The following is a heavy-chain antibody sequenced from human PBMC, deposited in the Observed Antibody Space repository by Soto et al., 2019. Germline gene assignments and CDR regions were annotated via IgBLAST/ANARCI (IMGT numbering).Heavy chain of an antibody. D-gene: IGHD6-6*01. V-gene: IGHV3-33*08. CDR1: GFTFSSYG. CDR2: IWYDGSNK. CDR3: ASSSSADWYFDL. Sequence: GGSLRLSCAASGFTFSSYGMHWVRQAPGKGLEWVAVIWYDGSNKYYADSVKGRFTISRDNSKNTLYLQMNSLRAEDTAVYYCASSSSADWYFDLWGRGTLGTVSS. J-gene: IGHJ2*01.